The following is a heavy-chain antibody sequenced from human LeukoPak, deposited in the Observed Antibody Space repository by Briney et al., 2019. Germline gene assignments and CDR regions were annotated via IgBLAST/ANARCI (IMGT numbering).Heavy chain of an antibody. CDR3: ASPRADYDILTGYYKGGSFFDY. CDR2: IYYSGST. D-gene: IGHD3-9*01. CDR1: GGSISSSNYY. Sequence: SETLSLTCTVSGGSISSSNYYWGWIRQPPGKGLEWIGSIYYSGSTYYNPSLKSRVTLSLDTSKNQFSLKLSSVTAADTAVYYCASPRADYDILTGYYKGGSFFDYWGQGTLVTVSS. V-gene: IGHV4-39*07. J-gene: IGHJ4*02.